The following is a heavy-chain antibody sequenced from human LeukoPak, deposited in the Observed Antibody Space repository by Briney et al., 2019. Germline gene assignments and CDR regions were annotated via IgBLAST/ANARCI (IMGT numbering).Heavy chain of an antibody. J-gene: IGHJ4*02. CDR2: MNPNSGNT. CDR1: GYTFTSYD. V-gene: IGHV1-8*01. CDR3: ARGAPNLGYCSGGSCYHFDY. Sequence: ASVKVSXKASGYTFTSYDINWMRQATGQGLEWMGWMNPNSGNTGYAQKFQGRVTMTRNTSISTAYMELSSLRSEDTAVYYCARGAPNLGYCSGGSCYHFDYWGQGTLVTVSS. D-gene: IGHD2-15*01.